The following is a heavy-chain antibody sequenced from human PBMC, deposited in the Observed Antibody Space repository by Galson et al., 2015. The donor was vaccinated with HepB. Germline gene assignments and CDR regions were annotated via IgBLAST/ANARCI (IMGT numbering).Heavy chain of an antibody. CDR1: GFTFSSYE. CDR3: AREGKVATPNSYFDY. V-gene: IGHV3-48*03. J-gene: IGHJ4*02. Sequence: SLRLSCAASGFTFSSYEMNWVRQAPGKGLEWVSYISSSGSTIYYADSVKGRFTISRDNAKNSLYLQMNSLRAEDTAVYYCAREGKVATPNSYFDYWGQGTLVTVSS. D-gene: IGHD5-12*01. CDR2: ISSSGSTI.